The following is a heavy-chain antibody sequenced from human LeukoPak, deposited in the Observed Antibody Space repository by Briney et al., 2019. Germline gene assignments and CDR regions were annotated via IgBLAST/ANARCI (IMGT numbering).Heavy chain of an antibody. Sequence: ASVKVSCKASGYTFTGYYMHWVRQAPGQGLEWMGWINPNSGGTNYAQKFQGRVTMTRDTSISTAYMELSRLRSDDTAVYYCARESSGSLLPRRSAFDIWGQGTMVTVSS. V-gene: IGHV1-2*02. CDR3: ARESSGSLLPRRSAFDI. CDR1: GYTFTGYY. J-gene: IGHJ3*02. D-gene: IGHD1-26*01. CDR2: INPNSGGT.